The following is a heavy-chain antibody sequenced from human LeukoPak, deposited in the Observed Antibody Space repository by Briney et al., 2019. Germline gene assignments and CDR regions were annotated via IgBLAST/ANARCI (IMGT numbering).Heavy chain of an antibody. D-gene: IGHD3-10*01. CDR2: IYYSGST. V-gene: IGHV4-59*01. CDR1: GGSISSYY. CDR3: ASSVLLWFGESEPTRFDY. Sequence: PSETLSLTCTVSGGSISSYYWSWIRQPPGKGLEWIGYIYYSGSTNYNPSLKSRVTISVDTSKNQFSLKLSSVTAADTAVYYCASSVLLWFGESEPTRFDYWGQGTLVTVSS. J-gene: IGHJ4*02.